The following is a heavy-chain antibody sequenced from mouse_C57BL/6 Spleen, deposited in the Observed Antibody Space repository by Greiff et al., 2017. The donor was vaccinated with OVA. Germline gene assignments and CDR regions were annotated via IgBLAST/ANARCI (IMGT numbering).Heavy chain of an antibody. CDR3: ARPEDWDGFAY. Sequence: QVQLKQPGAELVMPGASVKLSCKASGYTFTSYWMHWVKQRPGQGLEWIGEIDPSDSYTNYNQKFKGKSTLTVDKSSSTAYMQLSSLTSEDSAVYYCARPEDWDGFAYWGQGTLVTVSA. CDR2: IDPSDSYT. D-gene: IGHD4-1*01. J-gene: IGHJ3*01. V-gene: IGHV1-69*01. CDR1: GYTFTSYW.